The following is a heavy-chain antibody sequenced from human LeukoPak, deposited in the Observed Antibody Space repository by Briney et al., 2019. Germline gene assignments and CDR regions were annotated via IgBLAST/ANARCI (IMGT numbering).Heavy chain of an antibody. Sequence: PSETLSLTCVVSGGSISKSAYHWGWIRQPPGKGLDWIGSVYFSGSTYYSQSFKSRVTMSVDTSKNQFSLSLRSVTAADTAVYYCARPGYSSVDGGHSDIWGQGTMVTVSS. CDR1: GGSISKSAYH. CDR3: ARPGYSSVDGGHSDI. D-gene: IGHD2-15*01. CDR2: VYFSGST. J-gene: IGHJ3*02. V-gene: IGHV4-39*01.